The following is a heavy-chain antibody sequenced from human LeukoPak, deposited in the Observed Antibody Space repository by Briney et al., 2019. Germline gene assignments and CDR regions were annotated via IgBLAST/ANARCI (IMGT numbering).Heavy chain of an antibody. D-gene: IGHD4-17*01. CDR1: GFTVSSNY. V-gene: IGHV3-66*01. Sequence: GGSLRLSCAASGFTVSSNYMSWVRQAPGKGLEWVSVIYSGGSTYYADSVKGRFTISRDNSKNTLYLQMNSLRAEDTAVYYCAADYGDYVFMGYYYYGIDVWGQGTTVTVSS. CDR2: IYSGGST. J-gene: IGHJ6*02. CDR3: AADYGDYVFMGYYYYGIDV.